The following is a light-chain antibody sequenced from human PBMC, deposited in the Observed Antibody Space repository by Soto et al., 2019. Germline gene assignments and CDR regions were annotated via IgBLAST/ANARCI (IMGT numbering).Light chain of an antibody. CDR3: QQYGSSPPLT. CDR1: QRVSSSY. Sequence: EIVLTQSPGTLSLYPGERATPSCRASQRVSSSYLAWYQQKPGQAPRLLIYGASSRATGIPDRFSGSGSGTDFTLTISRLEPEDFAVYYCQQYGSSPPLTFGGGTKVDIK. V-gene: IGKV3-20*01. CDR2: GAS. J-gene: IGKJ4*01.